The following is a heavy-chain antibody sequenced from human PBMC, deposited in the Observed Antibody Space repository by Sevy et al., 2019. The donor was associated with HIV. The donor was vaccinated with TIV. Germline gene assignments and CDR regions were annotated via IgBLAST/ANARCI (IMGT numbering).Heavy chain of an antibody. CDR1: GGSFSGYY. V-gene: IGHV4-34*01. CDR2: INHSGST. CDR3: ARDSGSHYYYYGMDV. D-gene: IGHD3-10*01. J-gene: IGHJ6*02. Sequence: KQSQTLSLTCAVYGGSFSGYYWSWIRQPPGKGLEWIGEINHSGSTNYNPSLKSRVTISVDTSKNQFSLKLSSVTAADTAVYYCARDSGSHYYYYGMDVWGQGTTVTVSS.